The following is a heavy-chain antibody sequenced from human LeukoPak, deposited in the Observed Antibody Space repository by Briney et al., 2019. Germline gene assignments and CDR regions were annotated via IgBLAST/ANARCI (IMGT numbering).Heavy chain of an antibody. J-gene: IGHJ4*02. Sequence: PSETLSLTCSVSGGFLSSQFWSWVRQSPERGLEWIAYISSSGTTNYNPSFRSRVTISLDTTKNQLSLMLSSATDADTAIYYCVRHFCTSATCYAFSHWGQGTLVTVSS. CDR1: GGFLSSQF. CDR3: VRHFCTSATCYAFSH. V-gene: IGHV4-59*08. D-gene: IGHD2-2*01. CDR2: ISSSGTT.